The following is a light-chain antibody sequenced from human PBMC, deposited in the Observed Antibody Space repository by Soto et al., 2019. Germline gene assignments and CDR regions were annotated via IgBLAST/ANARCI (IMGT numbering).Light chain of an antibody. Sequence: DLLMTQSPDSLAVSLGERATIKCKSSQSVLYSSNNKNYLAWYQQKPGQPPKLLIYWASTRESGVPDRFSGSGSGTDFTLTISSLQAEDVAVYYCQQYYSTPITFGQGTRLEIK. CDR2: WAS. J-gene: IGKJ5*01. CDR3: QQYYSTPIT. CDR1: QSVLYSSNNKNY. V-gene: IGKV4-1*01.